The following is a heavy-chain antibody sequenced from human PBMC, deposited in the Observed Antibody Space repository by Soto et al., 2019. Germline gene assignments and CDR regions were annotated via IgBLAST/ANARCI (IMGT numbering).Heavy chain of an antibody. CDR3: ARDRYIVATIRWAFDY. Sequence: QVQLVQSGAEVKKPGSSVKVSCKASGGTFSSYAISWVRQAPGQGLEWMGGIIPIFGTANYAQKFQGRVTIPADESTSTAYMELSSLSSEDTAVYYCARDRYIVATIRWAFDYWGQGTLVTVSS. V-gene: IGHV1-69*01. CDR1: GGTFSSYA. D-gene: IGHD5-12*01. CDR2: IIPIFGTA. J-gene: IGHJ4*02.